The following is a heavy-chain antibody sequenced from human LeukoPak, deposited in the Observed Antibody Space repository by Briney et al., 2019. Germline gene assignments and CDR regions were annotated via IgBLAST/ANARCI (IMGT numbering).Heavy chain of an antibody. D-gene: IGHD3-10*01. Sequence: ETLSLTCAVYGGSFSGYYWSWVRQAPGKGLEWVSAISGSGGSTYYADSVKGRFTISRDNSKNTLYLQMNSLRAEDTAVYYCASGSGSYSYYYYYYMDVWGKGTTVTISS. CDR2: ISGSGGST. CDR3: ASGSGSYSYYYYYYMDV. J-gene: IGHJ6*03. V-gene: IGHV3-23*01. CDR1: GGSFSGYY.